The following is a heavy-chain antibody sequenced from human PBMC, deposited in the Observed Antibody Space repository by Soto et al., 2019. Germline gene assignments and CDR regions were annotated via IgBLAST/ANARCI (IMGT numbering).Heavy chain of an antibody. CDR3: ARQRSSSPYYYYYYMDV. J-gene: IGHJ6*03. CDR1: GGSISSSSYY. D-gene: IGHD6-6*01. Sequence: PSVTLSLTCTVSGGSISSSSYYCGRIRQPPGKGLEWIGSIYYSGSTYYNPSLKSRVTISVDTSKNQFSLKLSSVTAADTAVYYCARQRSSSPYYYYYYMDVWGKGTTVTVSS. CDR2: IYYSGST. V-gene: IGHV4-39*01.